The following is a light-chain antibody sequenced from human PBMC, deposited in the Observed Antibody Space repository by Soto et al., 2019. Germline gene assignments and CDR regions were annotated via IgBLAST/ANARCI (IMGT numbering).Light chain of an antibody. Sequence: EIVLTQPPGTLSLSPGESASISWWASQSVSNNYLAWYQQKPGQAPRLLIYGASNRATGIPDRFSGSGSGTDFTLTISRLEPEDFAVYYCQQYGSSGTFGQGTKVDIK. CDR1: QSVSNNY. J-gene: IGKJ1*01. V-gene: IGKV3-20*01. CDR2: GAS. CDR3: QQYGSSGT.